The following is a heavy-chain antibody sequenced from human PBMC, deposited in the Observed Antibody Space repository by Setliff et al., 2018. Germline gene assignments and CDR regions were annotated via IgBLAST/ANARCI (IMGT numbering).Heavy chain of an antibody. J-gene: IGHJ6*02. D-gene: IGHD6-13*01. CDR3: ARECYSSSWYGDYYYYYGMDV. Sequence: ASVKVSCKASGYTFTSYDINWVRQATGQGLEWMGWMNPNSGNTGYAQKFQGRVTMTRNTSISTAYMELSSLRSEDTAVYYCARECYSSSWYGDYYYYYGMDVWSQGTTVTVS. CDR1: GYTFTSYD. V-gene: IGHV1-8*02. CDR2: MNPNSGNT.